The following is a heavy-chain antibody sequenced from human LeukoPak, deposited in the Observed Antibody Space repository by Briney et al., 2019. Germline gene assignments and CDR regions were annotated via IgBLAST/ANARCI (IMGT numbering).Heavy chain of an antibody. CDR2: ISSSSSYI. CDR3: ARSCPGYSSGCFVDY. V-gene: IGHV3-21*01. D-gene: IGHD6-19*01. CDR1: GFTFSSYS. J-gene: IGHJ4*02. Sequence: SGGSLRLSCAASGFTFSSYSMNWVRQAPGKGLEWASSISSSSSYIYYADSVKGRFTISRDNAKNSLYLQMNSLRAEDTAVYYCARSCPGYSSGCFVDYWGQGTLVTVSS.